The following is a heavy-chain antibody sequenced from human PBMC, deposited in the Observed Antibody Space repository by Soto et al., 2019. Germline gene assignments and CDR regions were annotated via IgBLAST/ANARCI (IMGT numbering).Heavy chain of an antibody. V-gene: IGHV4-30-2*06. CDR2: IYHSGST. CDR1: GGSINSGRSS. CDR3: VKEMGPCCDWSHYFDF. D-gene: IGHD3-9*01. Sequence: SETLSLTCSVSGGSINSGRSSWNWIPQSPGKGLEWIASIYHSGSTYYNPSLKSRVSISVDRPENQFSLKLSSVAAADTAVYYCVKEMGPCCDWSHYFDFWGRGTQVTVSS. J-gene: IGHJ4*01.